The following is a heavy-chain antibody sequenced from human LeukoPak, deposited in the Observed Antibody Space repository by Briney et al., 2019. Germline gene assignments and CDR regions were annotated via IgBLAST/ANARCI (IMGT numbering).Heavy chain of an antibody. D-gene: IGHD4-17*01. J-gene: IGHJ6*03. CDR3: AREKLDYGVYYYYYMDV. Sequence: GGSLRLSCAPSGFTFSSYAMHWVRQAPGRGLEWVAVISYDGSNKYYADSVKGRFTISRDNSKNTLYLQMNSLRAEDTAVYYCAREKLDYGVYYYYYMDVWGKGTTVTISS. CDR2: ISYDGSNK. V-gene: IGHV3-30*14. CDR1: GFTFSSYA.